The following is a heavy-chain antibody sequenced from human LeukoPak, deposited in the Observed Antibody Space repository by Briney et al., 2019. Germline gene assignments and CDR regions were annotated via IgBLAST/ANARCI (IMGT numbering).Heavy chain of an antibody. Sequence: PGGSLRLSCAASGFTFSTYTMSWVRQAPGKGLEWVSSIASSSSFTYYADSVKGRFTISRDNAKNLLYLQMNSLRVKDAAVYHCARSVGSYYGDFWGQGTLVTVSS. CDR2: IASSSSFT. J-gene: IGHJ4*02. D-gene: IGHD4-11*01. V-gene: IGHV3-21*06. CDR1: GFTFSTYT. CDR3: ARSVGSYYGDF.